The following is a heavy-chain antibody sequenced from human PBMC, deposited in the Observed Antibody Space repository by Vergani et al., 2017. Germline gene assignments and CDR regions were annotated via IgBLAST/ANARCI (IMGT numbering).Heavy chain of an antibody. D-gene: IGHD6-13*01. V-gene: IGHV4-61*10. CDR2: IYYSGTT. CDR1: GDSVSSGSSGSYY. J-gene: IGHJ4*02. CDR3: ARGQLAYYFDY. Sequence: QVQLQESGPGLVKPSETLSLTCTVSGDSVSSGSSGSYYWSWIRQPAGKGLEWIGYIYYSGTTNYNPSLKSRVTISVDTSKNQFSLKLSSVTAADTAVYYCARGQLAYYFDYWGQGTLVTVSS.